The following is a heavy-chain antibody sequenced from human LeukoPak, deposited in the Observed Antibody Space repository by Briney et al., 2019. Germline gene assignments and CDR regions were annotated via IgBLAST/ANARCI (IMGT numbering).Heavy chain of an antibody. Sequence: SETLSLTCTVSGGSISSGGYSWSWLRQHPGKGLEWIVYIYYSGSTYYNPSLKSRVTISVDTNKNQFSLKLSSVTAADTADYYCAITKPSYYYYRMDVWVQGATVTVCS. V-gene: IGHV4-31*03. CDR2: IYYSGST. CDR1: GGSISSGGYS. D-gene: IGHD2-8*01. J-gene: IGHJ6*01. CDR3: AITKPSYYYYRMDV.